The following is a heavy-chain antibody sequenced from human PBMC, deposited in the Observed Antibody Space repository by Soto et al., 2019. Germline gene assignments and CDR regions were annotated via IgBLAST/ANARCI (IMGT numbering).Heavy chain of an antibody. D-gene: IGHD3-3*01. V-gene: IGHV4-4*07. CDR1: DGSISTYF. Sequence: SETLSLTCTVSDGSISTYFCNWIRQPAGKGLEWIGRIDNSGNTNYNPSLKSRGTMSADTSRNQFSLKLNSVTAADTAVYYCARGGQDFWSGPFDYWGQGALVTVSS. CDR2: IDNSGNT. CDR3: ARGGQDFWSGPFDY. J-gene: IGHJ4*02.